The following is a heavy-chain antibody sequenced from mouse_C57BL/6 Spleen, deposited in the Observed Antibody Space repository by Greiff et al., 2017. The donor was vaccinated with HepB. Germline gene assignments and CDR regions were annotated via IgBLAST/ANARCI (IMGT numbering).Heavy chain of an antibody. CDR3: ARSPITTVGAPFAY. J-gene: IGHJ3*01. CDR2: INPYNGGT. D-gene: IGHD1-1*01. CDR1: GYTFTDYY. V-gene: IGHV1-19*01. Sequence: VQLQQSGPVLVKPGASVKMSCKASGYTFTDYYMNWVKQSHGKSLEWIGVINPYNGGTSYNQKFKGKATLTVDKSSSTAYMELNSLTSEDSAVYYRARSPITTVGAPFAYWGQGTLGTVSA.